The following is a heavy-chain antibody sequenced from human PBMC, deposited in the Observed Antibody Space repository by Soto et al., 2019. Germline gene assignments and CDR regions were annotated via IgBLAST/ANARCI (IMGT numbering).Heavy chain of an antibody. CDR3: VRGPYYGLYYFDS. J-gene: IGHJ4*02. CDR2: LWYDGDDK. CDR1: GFTIGSYG. D-gene: IGHD3-10*01. Sequence: HVLLVESGGGVVQPGTSLRLSCAASGFTIGSYGMHWVRQAPGKGLEWVAGLWYDGDDKYYGDSVKGRLTISRDNSRNTLYLQMNSLRAEDTAVYYCVRGPYYGLYYFDSWGQGTLVTVSS. V-gene: IGHV3-33*01.